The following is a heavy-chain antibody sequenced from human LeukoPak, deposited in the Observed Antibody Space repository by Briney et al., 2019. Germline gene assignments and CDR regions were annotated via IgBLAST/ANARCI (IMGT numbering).Heavy chain of an antibody. CDR3: AREDSSELMTDP. V-gene: IGHV4-59*12. J-gene: IGHJ5*02. D-gene: IGHD2-8*01. CDR1: GGSISSYY. Sequence: SETLSLTCTVSGGSISSYYWSWIRQPPGKGLEWIGYIYYSGSASYNPSLKSRVTISVDTSKNEFSLKLTSVTAADAAVYYCAREDSSELMTDPWGQGTLVTVSS. CDR2: IYYSGSA.